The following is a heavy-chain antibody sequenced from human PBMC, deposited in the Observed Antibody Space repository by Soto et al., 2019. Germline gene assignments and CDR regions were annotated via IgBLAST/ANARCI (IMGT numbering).Heavy chain of an antibody. Sequence: GGSLRLSCAASGFTFSTYWMSWVRQAPGKGLEWVANIKQDGSEKYYVDSVKGRFTISRDNTKKSLYLQMNSLRAEDTAVYYCASRYLEYCSSASCSAPYDFWGQGTLVTVSS. D-gene: IGHD2-2*01. J-gene: IGHJ4*02. CDR2: IKQDGSEK. V-gene: IGHV3-7*05. CDR1: GFTFSTYW. CDR3: ASRYLEYCSSASCSAPYDF.